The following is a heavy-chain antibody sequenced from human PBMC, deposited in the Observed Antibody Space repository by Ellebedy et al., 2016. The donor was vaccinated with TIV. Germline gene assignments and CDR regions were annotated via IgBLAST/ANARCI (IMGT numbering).Heavy chain of an antibody. Sequence: PGGSLRLSCAASGFTFNNYAMSWVRQAPGKGLEWVSGIYGNGGGISYSDSVKGRFTISRDNSKNSLYLHMNSLRVEDTATYYCAKDQVAGDGRWVFDMWGQGTKVTVSS. CDR1: GFTFNNYA. D-gene: IGHD5-24*01. CDR2: IYGNGGGI. J-gene: IGHJ3*02. CDR3: AKDQVAGDGRWVFDM. V-gene: IGHV3-23*01.